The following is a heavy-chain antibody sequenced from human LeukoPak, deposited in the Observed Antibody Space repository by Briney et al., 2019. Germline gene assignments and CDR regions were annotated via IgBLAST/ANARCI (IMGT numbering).Heavy chain of an antibody. CDR1: GFAFSSYA. CDR2: ISGSGGST. Sequence: GGSLRLSCAASGFAFSSYAMSWVRQAPGKGPEWVSAISGSGGSTYYADSVKGRFTISRDNSKNTLYLQMNSLRAEDTAVYYCAKAKKQWLLDYWGQGTLVTVSS. D-gene: IGHD6-19*01. V-gene: IGHV3-23*01. CDR3: AKAKKQWLLDY. J-gene: IGHJ4*02.